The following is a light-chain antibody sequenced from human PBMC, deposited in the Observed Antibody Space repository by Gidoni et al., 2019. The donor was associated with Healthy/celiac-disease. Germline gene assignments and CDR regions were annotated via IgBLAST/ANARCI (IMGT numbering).Light chain of an antibody. J-gene: IGLJ2*01. Sequence: QSVLTQPPSASGTPGPRVTISCSGCSSNIGSNTVNWYQQLPGPAPTLLIYSNNQRPSGVPDRFSASKSGTSAFLAISGLQSEDEADYYCAAWDDSRNGVVFGGGTKLTVL. V-gene: IGLV1-44*01. CDR3: AAWDDSRNGVV. CDR2: SNN. CDR1: SSNIGSNT.